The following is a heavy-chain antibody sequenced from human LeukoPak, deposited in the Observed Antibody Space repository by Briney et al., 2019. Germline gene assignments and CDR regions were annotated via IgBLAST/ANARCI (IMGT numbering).Heavy chain of an antibody. CDR1: GFTFSSHE. J-gene: IGHJ5*02. CDR2: ISSGGSTI. V-gene: IGHV3-48*03. Sequence: GGSLRLSCAASGFTFSSHEMNWVRQPPGKGLEWVSYISSGGSTIYYADSVKGRFTVSRGNAKNSLYLQMNSLRAEDTALYYCARDVWFDPCGQGTLVTVSS. CDR3: ARDVWFDP.